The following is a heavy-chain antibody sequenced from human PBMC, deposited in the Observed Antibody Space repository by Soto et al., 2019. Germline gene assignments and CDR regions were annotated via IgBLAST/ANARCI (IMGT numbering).Heavy chain of an antibody. J-gene: IGHJ4*02. CDR3: VFHFNNYQSYS. CDR1: GFTFISSA. V-gene: IGHV3-23*01. Sequence: EVHLLESGGALVQPGGSLRLSCAASGFTFISSAMNWVRQAPGKGLEWVSIIGAGGANIYYADSVKGRFTISRDDSKNTVYLQMNTLRAEDTATYYCVFHFNNYQSYSWCQGTQVIVSS. D-gene: IGHD2-2*01. CDR2: IGAGGANI.